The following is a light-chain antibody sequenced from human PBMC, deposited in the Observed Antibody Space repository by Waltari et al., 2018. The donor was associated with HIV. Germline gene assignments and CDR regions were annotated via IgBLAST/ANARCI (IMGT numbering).Light chain of an antibody. J-gene: IGLJ2*01. V-gene: IGLV1-40*01. CDR1: NSNIGTGLD. CDR2: DNN. CDR3: QSYDSRLSGSVV. Sequence: QSALTHPPSVSGAPGQSVTIPCYGSNSNIGTGLDVHWDQLVPVTAPRLRIYDNNNRPSWVPDRFAGSKSGTSASLAINGLQSEDEADYYCQSYDSRLSGSVVCGGGTKVTVL.